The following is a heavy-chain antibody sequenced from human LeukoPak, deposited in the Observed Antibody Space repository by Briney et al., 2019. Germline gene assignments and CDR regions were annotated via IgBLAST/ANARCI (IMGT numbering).Heavy chain of an antibody. J-gene: IGHJ4*02. CDR3: ARRMATTVPFDY. Sequence: TSETLSLTCSVSGGSISSGGYYWSWIRQHPGKGLEWIGYIYHSGTTYYNPSLKSRITISVDTSNNQFSLRLSSVTAADTAVYYCARRMATTVPFDYWGQGTLVTVSS. CDR2: IYHSGTT. V-gene: IGHV4-31*03. D-gene: IGHD5-24*01. CDR1: GGSISSGGYY.